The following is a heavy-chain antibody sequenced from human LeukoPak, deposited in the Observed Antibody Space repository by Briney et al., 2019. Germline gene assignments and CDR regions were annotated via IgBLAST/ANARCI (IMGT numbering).Heavy chain of an antibody. CDR2: IIPIFGTA. CDR3: ARDPPVDTAMVGDY. V-gene: IGHV1-69*13. CDR1: GGTFSSYA. Sequence: VSSVKVSCKSSGGTFSSYAISCLRQAPGQRLEWMGGIIPIFGTANYAQKFQGRVTITADESTSTAYIELSRLRAEDTAVYDCARDPPVDTAMVGDYWGQGTLVTVSS. D-gene: IGHD5-18*01. J-gene: IGHJ4*02.